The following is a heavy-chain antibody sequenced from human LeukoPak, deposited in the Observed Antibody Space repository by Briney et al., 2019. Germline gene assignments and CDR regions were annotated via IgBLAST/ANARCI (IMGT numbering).Heavy chain of an antibody. V-gene: IGHV3-7*05. D-gene: IGHD1-26*01. CDR1: GFAFSSYW. CDR2: IQQDGSEK. J-gene: IGHJ4*02. Sequence: PGGSLRLSCAASGFAFSSYWMIWVRQAPGKGLEWVANIQQDGSEKYYVDSVKGRFTISRDNAKNSLYLQMNSLRAEDTAVYYCARNPPRYFNWGQGTLVTVSS. CDR3: ARNPPRYFN.